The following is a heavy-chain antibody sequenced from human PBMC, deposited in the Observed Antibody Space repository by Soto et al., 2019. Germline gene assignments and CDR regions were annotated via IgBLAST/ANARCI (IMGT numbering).Heavy chain of an antibody. CDR1: GGLFSSYA. CDR2: IIPVFGTA. J-gene: IGHJ4*02. Sequence: QEQLVQSGAEVKKPGSSVKVSCKASGGLFSSYAISWVRQAPGQGLEWMGGIIPVFGTANYAQRFQGRVTITADESANTAYMELSSLRSEDTAIYYCARGGSVYTWFNEFWGQGTLVTVSS. V-gene: IGHV1-69*01. CDR3: ARGGSVYTWFNEF. D-gene: IGHD3-22*01.